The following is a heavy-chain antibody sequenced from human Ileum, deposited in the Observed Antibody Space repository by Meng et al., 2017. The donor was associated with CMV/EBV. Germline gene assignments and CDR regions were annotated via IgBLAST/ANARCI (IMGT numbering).Heavy chain of an antibody. CDR3: AKGQLVPAYFGMDV. V-gene: IGHV3-30*02. J-gene: IGHJ6*02. D-gene: IGHD6-13*01. Sequence: GESLKISYVASGFTFRCVGMHWVRQAPGKGLEWVTFIRYYGNKEFYADSVRGRFTVSRDNSKNTLYLQMNALRPEDTALYFCAKGQLVPAYFGMDVWGQGTTVTVSS. CDR2: IRYYGNKE. CDR1: GFTFRCVG.